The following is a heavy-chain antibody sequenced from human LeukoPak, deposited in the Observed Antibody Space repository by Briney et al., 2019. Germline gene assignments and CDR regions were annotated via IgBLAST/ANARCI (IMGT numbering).Heavy chain of an antibody. CDR1: GGTFSSHA. V-gene: IGHV1-46*01. Sequence: ASVKVSCKGSGGTFSSHAVSWVRQAPGQGLEWMGIINPSGGSTSYAQKFQGRVTMTRDTSTSTVYMELSSLRSEDTAVYYCAAGYSYGLDGMDVWGQGTTVTVSS. CDR3: AAGYSYGLDGMDV. J-gene: IGHJ6*02. D-gene: IGHD5-18*01. CDR2: INPSGGST.